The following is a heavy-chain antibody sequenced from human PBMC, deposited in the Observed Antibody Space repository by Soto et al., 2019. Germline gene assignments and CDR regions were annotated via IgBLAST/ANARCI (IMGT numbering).Heavy chain of an antibody. J-gene: IGHJ4*02. V-gene: IGHV4-4*02. CDR3: ARKAWVRFDY. Sequence: QVQMQESGPGLVKPSGTLSLTCTVSGDSMTRSVWWTWVRQPPGKGLEWIGEVFHTGNTNDNPSLQSRVTMSVDKSTNEFSLKVTSVTAADTAIYYCARKAWVRFDYWGQGALVTVSS. CDR1: GDSMTRSVW. CDR2: VFHTGNT. D-gene: IGHD7-27*01.